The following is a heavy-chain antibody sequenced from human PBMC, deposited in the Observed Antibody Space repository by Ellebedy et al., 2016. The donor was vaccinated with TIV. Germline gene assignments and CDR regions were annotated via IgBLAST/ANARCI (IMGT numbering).Heavy chain of an antibody. J-gene: IGHJ4*02. Sequence: GESLKISCAASQFTFSDDAMHLLRQAPGKGLEWVTIFSYFAINKYYADCVKGRFTVSRDNSRNTLVLQMDSLRAEDTAVYNCVREGFNWHFDNWGQGTLVTVSS. CDR3: VREGFNWHFDN. CDR1: QFTFSDDA. V-gene: IGHV3-30*04. D-gene: IGHD1-1*01. CDR2: FSYFAINK.